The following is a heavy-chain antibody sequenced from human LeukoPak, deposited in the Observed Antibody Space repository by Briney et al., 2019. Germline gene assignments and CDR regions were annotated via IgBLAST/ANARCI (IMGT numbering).Heavy chain of an antibody. CDR1: GYTFTGYY. CDR2: INPNSGGT. D-gene: IGHD5-12*01. Sequence: ASVKVSCKASGYTFTGYYMHWVRQAPGQGLEWMGWINPNSGGTNYAQKFQGRVTMTRDTSISTAYMELSRLRSDDTAVYYCARVEWLRLGYYFDYWGQGTLVTVSS. J-gene: IGHJ4*02. V-gene: IGHV1-2*02. CDR3: ARVEWLRLGYYFDY.